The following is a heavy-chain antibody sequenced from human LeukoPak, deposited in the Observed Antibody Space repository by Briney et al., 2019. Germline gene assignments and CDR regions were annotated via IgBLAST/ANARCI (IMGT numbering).Heavy chain of an antibody. CDR1: GFTFSSYG. CDR3: AKDLMITFGGVIVADYYYGMDV. CDR2: ISYDGSNK. V-gene: IGHV3-30*18. Sequence: PGGSLRLSCAASGFTFSSYGMHWVRQAPGKGLEWVAVISYDGSNKYYADSVKGRFTISRDNSKNTLYLQMNSLRAEDTAVYYCAKDLMITFGGVIVADYYYGMDVWGQGTTVTVSS. D-gene: IGHD3-16*02. J-gene: IGHJ6*02.